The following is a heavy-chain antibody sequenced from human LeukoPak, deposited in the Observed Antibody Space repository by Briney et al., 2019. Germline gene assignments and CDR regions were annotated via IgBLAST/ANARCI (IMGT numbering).Heavy chain of an antibody. Sequence: PGRSPRLSCAASGFTFSNYGMHWVRQAPGKGLEWVAVIWYDGSNKYYADSVKGRFTISRDNSKNTLYLQMNSLRAEDTAVYYCARVASSGWYIHDYWGQGTLVTVSS. CDR2: IWYDGSNK. CDR1: GFTFSNYG. D-gene: IGHD6-19*01. CDR3: ARVASSGWYIHDY. J-gene: IGHJ4*02. V-gene: IGHV3-33*01.